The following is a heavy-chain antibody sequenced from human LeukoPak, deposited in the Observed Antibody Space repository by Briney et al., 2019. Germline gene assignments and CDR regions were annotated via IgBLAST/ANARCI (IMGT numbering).Heavy chain of an antibody. CDR3: AKTYYDFWSGYYVPYDY. V-gene: IGHV3-30*04. CDR2: ISYDGSNK. Sequence: GGSLRLSCAASGFTFSSYAVHWVRQAPGKGLEWVALISYDGSNKYYADSVKGRFTISRDNSKNTLYLQMNSLRAEDTAVYYCAKTYYDFWSGYYVPYDYWGQGTLVTVSS. CDR1: GFTFSSYA. D-gene: IGHD3-3*01. J-gene: IGHJ4*02.